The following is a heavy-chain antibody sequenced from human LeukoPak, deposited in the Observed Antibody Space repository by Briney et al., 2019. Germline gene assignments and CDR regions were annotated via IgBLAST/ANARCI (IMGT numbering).Heavy chain of an antibody. Sequence: PGGSLRLSCAASGFTFSNYAMTWVRQAPGKGLEWVSAISGSGGSTYYADSVKGRFTVSRDNSKNTLYLQINSLRAEDTAVYYCAKGQRGLQPYFDSWGQGTLVTVSS. V-gene: IGHV3-23*01. CDR1: GFTFSNYA. CDR2: ISGSGGST. J-gene: IGHJ4*02. D-gene: IGHD5-24*01. CDR3: AKGQRGLQPYFDS.